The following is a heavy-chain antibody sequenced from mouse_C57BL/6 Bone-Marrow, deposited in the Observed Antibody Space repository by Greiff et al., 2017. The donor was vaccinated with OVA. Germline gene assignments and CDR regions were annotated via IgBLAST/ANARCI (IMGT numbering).Heavy chain of an antibody. D-gene: IGHD2-2*01. V-gene: IGHV1-50*01. Sequence: QVQLQQPGAELVKPGASVKLSCKASGYTFTSYWMQWVKQRPGQGLEWIGEIDPSDIYTNYNQKFKGKATLTVDTSSSTAYMQLSSLTSEDSAVYYCARRGLRRNWFAYWGQGTLVTVSA. CDR3: ARRGLRRNWFAY. CDR2: IDPSDIYT. J-gene: IGHJ3*01. CDR1: GYTFTSYW.